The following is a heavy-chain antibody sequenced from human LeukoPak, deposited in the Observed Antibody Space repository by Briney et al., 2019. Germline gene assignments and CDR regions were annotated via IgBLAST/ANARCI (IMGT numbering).Heavy chain of an antibody. Sequence: ASVKVSCKASGYTFTSYYMHWVRQTPGQGLEWVGWINPNSGGTNYAQKFQGRVTMTRDTSISTAYMDLSSLRSDDTAVYYCASGSAVTTLPHFYYYMNVWGKGTTVTVSS. V-gene: IGHV1-2*02. CDR3: ASGSAVTTLPHFYYYMNV. J-gene: IGHJ6*03. D-gene: IGHD4-17*01. CDR1: GYTFTSYY. CDR2: INPNSGGT.